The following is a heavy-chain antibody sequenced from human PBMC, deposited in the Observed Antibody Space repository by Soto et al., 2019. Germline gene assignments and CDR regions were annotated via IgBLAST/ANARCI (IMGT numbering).Heavy chain of an antibody. V-gene: IGHV3-21*01. D-gene: IGHD3-3*01. Sequence: GWSLRLSCAASGFTFSSYSMNWVRQAPGKGLEWVSSISSSSSYIYYADSVKGRFTISRDNAKNSLYLQMNSLRAEDTAVYYCARVSMIWYYVYYYYYGMDVCGQGTTVTGS. CDR1: GFTFSSYS. J-gene: IGHJ6*02. CDR2: ISSSSSYI. CDR3: ARVSMIWYYVYYYYYGMDV.